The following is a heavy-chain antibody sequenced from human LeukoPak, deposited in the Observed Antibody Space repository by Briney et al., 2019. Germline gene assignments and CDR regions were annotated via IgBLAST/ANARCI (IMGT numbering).Heavy chain of an antibody. V-gene: IGHV1-2*02. D-gene: IGHD4-23*01. Sequence: ASVTVSCKASGYTFTGYYMHWVRQAPGQGLEWMGWISPNSGGTNYAQKFQGRVTMTRDTAISTAYMELSRLRSDDTAVYYCAREDYGGNGVGYWGQGTLVTVSS. CDR3: AREDYGGNGVGY. J-gene: IGHJ4*02. CDR2: ISPNSGGT. CDR1: GYTFTGYY.